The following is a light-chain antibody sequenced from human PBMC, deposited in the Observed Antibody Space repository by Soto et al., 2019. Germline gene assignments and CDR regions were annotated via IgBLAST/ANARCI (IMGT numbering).Light chain of an antibody. V-gene: IGKV1-5*01. CDR3: QQYNNWPPLFT. CDR1: QTISSW. CDR2: GAS. Sequence: DIQMTQSPSTLSGSVGDRVTITCRASQTISSWLAWYQQKPGKAPKLLIYGASTRAAGIPARFSGTGSGTDFTLTISSLQSEDFAVYFCQQYNNWPPLFTFGPGTKVDIK. J-gene: IGKJ3*01.